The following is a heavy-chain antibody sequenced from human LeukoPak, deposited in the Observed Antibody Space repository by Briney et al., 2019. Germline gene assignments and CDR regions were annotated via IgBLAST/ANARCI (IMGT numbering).Heavy chain of an antibody. CDR3: ARSLGTESYAREAFYI. CDR2: INHSGST. D-gene: IGHD2-2*01. CDR1: GGSFSGYY. V-gene: IGHV4-34*01. J-gene: IGHJ3*02. Sequence: PSETLSLTCAVYGGSFSGYYWSWIRQPPGKGLEWIGEINHSGSTNYNPSLKSRVTISVDTSKNQFSLKLSSVTAVDTAVYYCARSLGTESYAREAFYIWGQGTMVTVSS.